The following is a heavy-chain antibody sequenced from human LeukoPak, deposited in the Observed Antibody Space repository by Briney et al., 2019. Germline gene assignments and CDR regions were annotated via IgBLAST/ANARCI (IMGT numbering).Heavy chain of an antibody. CDR3: ARPPYKPWSGYGNYYGMDV. Sequence: ASVKVSCKASGYTFTSYGISWVRQAPGQGLEWMGWISAYNGNTNYAQKLQGRVTITTDTSTSTAYMELRSLRSDDTAVYYCARPPYKPWSGYGNYYGMDVWGQGTTVTVSS. CDR2: ISAYNGNT. D-gene: IGHD3-3*01. J-gene: IGHJ6*02. V-gene: IGHV1-18*01. CDR1: GYTFTSYG.